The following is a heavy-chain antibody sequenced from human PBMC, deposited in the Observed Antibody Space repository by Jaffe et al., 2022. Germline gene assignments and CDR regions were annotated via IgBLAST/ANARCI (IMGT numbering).Heavy chain of an antibody. J-gene: IGHJ6*03. CDR1: GYSFTSYW. D-gene: IGHD3-10*01. V-gene: IGHV5-51*01. Sequence: EVQLVQSGAEVKKPGESLKISCKGSGYSFTSYWIGWVRQMPGKGLEWMGIIYPGDSDTRYSPSFQGQVTISADKSISTAYLQWSSLKASDTAMYYCVRQGYYYGSGSYYYYYYYMDVWGKGTTVTVSS. CDR2: IYPGDSDT. CDR3: VRQGYYYGSGSYYYYYYYMDV.